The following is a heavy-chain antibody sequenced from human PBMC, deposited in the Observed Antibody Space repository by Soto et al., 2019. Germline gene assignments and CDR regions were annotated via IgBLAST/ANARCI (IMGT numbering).Heavy chain of an antibody. CDR1: GGTFSSYA. Sequence: GASVKVSCKASGGTFSSYAISWVRQAPGQGLEWMGGIIPIFGTANYAQKFQGRVTITADESTSTAYMELGSLRSEDTAVYYCARGRDYVWECIYWGQGTMVTVSS. CDR3: ARGRDYVWECIY. D-gene: IGHD3-16*01. J-gene: IGHJ4*03. V-gene: IGHV1-69*13. CDR2: IIPIFGTA.